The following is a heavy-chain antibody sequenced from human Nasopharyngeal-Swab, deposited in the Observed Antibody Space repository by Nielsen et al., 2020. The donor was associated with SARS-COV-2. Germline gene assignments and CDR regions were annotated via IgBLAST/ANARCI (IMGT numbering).Heavy chain of an antibody. CDR3: ARDIGILLTVKQGDPFDL. V-gene: IGHV3-9*01. CDR2: IAWNSVVI. J-gene: IGHJ3*01. CDR1: GFIFDDYS. D-gene: IGHD2/OR15-2a*01. Sequence: SLKISCVASGFIFDDYSMHWVRQGPGRALEWVSGIAWNSVVIGYVDSVKGRFTISRDNAKKSLFLQMNSLRGEDTAVYYCARDIGILLTVKQGDPFDLWGHGTKVTVSS.